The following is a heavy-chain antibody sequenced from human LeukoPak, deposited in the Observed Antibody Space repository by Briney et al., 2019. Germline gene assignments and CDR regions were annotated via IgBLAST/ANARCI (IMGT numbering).Heavy chain of an antibody. D-gene: IGHD3-16*01. CDR1: GGSISSTNYY. J-gene: IGHJ6*03. CDR3: ARLETDGGGVRDYYYYYYMDV. V-gene: IGHV4-39*01. CDR2: IYYSGTT. Sequence: SETLSLTCTVSGGSISSTNYYGGWIRQPPGKGLEWIGRIYYSGTTYYNPSLKSRVAISIDTSKNQFSLKLRSVTAADTAVYYCARLETDGGGVRDYYYYYYMDVWGKGTTVTVSS.